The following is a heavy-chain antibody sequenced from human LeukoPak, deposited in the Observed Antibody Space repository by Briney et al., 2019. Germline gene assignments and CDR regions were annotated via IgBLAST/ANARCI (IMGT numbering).Heavy chain of an antibody. V-gene: IGHV4-4*07. J-gene: IGHJ4*02. D-gene: IGHD6-19*01. CDR2: IYSSEST. Sequence: SETLSLTCTVSGGSISSYYWSWIRQPAGKGLEWIGRIYSSESTNYNPSLKSRVTMSLDMSKNQFSLKLSSATAADTAMYYCARDGMAGGWGQGILVTVSS. CDR3: ARDGMAGG. CDR1: GGSISSYY.